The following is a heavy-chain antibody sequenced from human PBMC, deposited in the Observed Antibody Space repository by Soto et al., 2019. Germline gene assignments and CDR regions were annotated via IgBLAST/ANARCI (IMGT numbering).Heavy chain of an antibody. CDR2: IYVTGAV. J-gene: IGHJ5*02. Sequence: PSETLSLTCSVSGAALNSGNYYWSWIRQVPGKGLEWIGHIYVTGAVDYNPSLRDRITISQDTSERQFSLNLRLVTAADTAVYYCAILRIDTNHYKWLDPCGQGTLGTVSS. CDR1: GAALNSGNYY. D-gene: IGHD5-18*01. CDR3: AILRIDTNHYKWLDP. V-gene: IGHV4-31*03.